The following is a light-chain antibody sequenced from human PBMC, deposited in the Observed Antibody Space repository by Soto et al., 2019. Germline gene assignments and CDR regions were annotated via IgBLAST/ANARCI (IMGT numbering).Light chain of an antibody. CDR1: SSDIGRNY. Sequence: QSVLTQPPSVSAAPGHKGTISCSGSSSDIGRNYVSWYQHLPGTAPKLLIYENNKRPSGIPDRLSGSKSGSSATLGITGLQTGDEADYYCGTWDSSLTTYAFGPGTKVTVL. CDR3: GTWDSSLTTYA. CDR2: ENN. J-gene: IGLJ1*01. V-gene: IGLV1-51*02.